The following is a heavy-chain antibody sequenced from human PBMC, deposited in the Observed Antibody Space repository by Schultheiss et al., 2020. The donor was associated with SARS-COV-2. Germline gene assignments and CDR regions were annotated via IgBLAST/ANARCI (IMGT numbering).Heavy chain of an antibody. CDR2: IYYSGST. D-gene: IGHD3-3*01. Sequence: SETLSLTCTVSGGSISSGGYYWSWIRQPPGKGLEWIGYIYYSGSTYYNPSLKSRVTISVDTSKNQFSLKLSSVTASDTAVYYCARANYDFNWFDPWGQGTLVTVSS. J-gene: IGHJ5*02. CDR3: ARANYDFNWFDP. CDR1: GGSISSGGYY. V-gene: IGHV4-61*08.